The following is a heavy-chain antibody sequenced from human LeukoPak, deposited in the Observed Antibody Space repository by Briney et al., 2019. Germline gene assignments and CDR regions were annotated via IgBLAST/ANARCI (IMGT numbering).Heavy chain of an antibody. CDR2: ISYDGSNK. CDR3: ARGFFGDYFDY. D-gene: IGHD3-3*01. CDR1: GFTFSSYA. Sequence: PGRSLRLSCAASGFTFSSYAMHWVRQAPGKGLEWVAVISYDGSNKYYADSVEGRFTISRDNSKNMLYLQMNSLRAEDTAVYYCARGFFGDYFDYWGQGTLVTVSS. V-gene: IGHV3-30-3*01. J-gene: IGHJ4*02.